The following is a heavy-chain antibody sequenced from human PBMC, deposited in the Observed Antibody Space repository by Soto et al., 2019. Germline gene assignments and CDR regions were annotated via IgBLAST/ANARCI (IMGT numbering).Heavy chain of an antibody. J-gene: IGHJ4*02. CDR1: GFTFSSYG. CDR3: AKGWWILWFGPIDY. Sequence: QVQLVESGGGVVQPGRSLRLSCAASGFTFSSYGMHLVRQAPGKGLEWVAVISYDGSNKYYADSVKGRFTISRDNSKNTLYLQMNGLRAEDTAVYYCAKGWWILWFGPIDYWGQGTLVTVSS. D-gene: IGHD3-10*01. CDR2: ISYDGSNK. V-gene: IGHV3-30*18.